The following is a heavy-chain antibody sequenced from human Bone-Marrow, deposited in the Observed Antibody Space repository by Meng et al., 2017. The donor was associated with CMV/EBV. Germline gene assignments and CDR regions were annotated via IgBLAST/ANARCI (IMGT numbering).Heavy chain of an antibody. CDR1: GFTFSSYA. CDR2: IKPDGSEI. CDR3: ASGNVFNI. Sequence: GESLKISCAASGFTFSSYAMSWVRQAPGKGPEWVASIKPDGSEIQYVGSLKGRFTVSRDNARKSLYLQMNSLTAEDTAVYYCASGNVFNIWGQGTLVTVSS. J-gene: IGHJ3*02. V-gene: IGHV3-7*01. D-gene: IGHD1-1*01.